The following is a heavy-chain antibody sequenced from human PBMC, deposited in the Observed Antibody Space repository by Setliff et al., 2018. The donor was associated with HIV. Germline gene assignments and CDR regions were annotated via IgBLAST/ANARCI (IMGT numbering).Heavy chain of an antibody. Sequence: SETLSLTCTVSGGSVNSGAYYWSWIRQHPGKGLEWIGYIFYSGSTFYTPSLKSRLNISVDTSKNQFSLKLHSVTAADTAVYYCARVLAGWTVTSYNYYYMDVWGKGTTVTSP. CDR2: IFYSGST. D-gene: IGHD4-17*01. J-gene: IGHJ6*03. V-gene: IGHV4-31*03. CDR1: GGSVNSGAYY. CDR3: ARVLAGWTVTSYNYYYMDV.